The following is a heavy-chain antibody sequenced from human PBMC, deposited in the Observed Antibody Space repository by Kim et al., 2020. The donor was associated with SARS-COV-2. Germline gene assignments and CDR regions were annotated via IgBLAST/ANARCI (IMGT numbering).Heavy chain of an antibody. CDR1: GGSFSGYY. V-gene: IGHV4-34*01. D-gene: IGHD5-12*01. CDR3: AIGYSGYESGSFDI. CDR2: INHSGST. Sequence: SETLSLTCAVYGGSFSGYYWSWIRQPPGKGLEWIGEINHSGSTNYNPSLKSRVTISVDTSKNQFSLKLSSVTAADTAVYYCAIGYSGYESGSFDIWGQGTMVTVSS. J-gene: IGHJ3*02.